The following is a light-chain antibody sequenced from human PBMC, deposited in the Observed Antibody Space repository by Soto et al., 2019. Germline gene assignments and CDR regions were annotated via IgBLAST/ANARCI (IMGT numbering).Light chain of an antibody. V-gene: IGKV1-39*01. J-gene: IGKJ5*01. CDR1: ESIGRH. CDR3: QQSYSTLSIT. CDR2: AAS. Sequence: DIQMTQSPSSLSASVGDRVTITCRASESIGRHLNCYQQKPGKAPKLLIYAASSLQNGVPSRFRGGGSGTDFTLTISNLQPEDFATYFCQQSYSTLSITFGQGTRLEIK.